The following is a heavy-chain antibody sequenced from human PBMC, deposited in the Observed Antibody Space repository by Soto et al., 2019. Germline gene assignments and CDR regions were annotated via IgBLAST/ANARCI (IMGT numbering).Heavy chain of an antibody. J-gene: IGHJ4*02. CDR1: GFTFSSYA. CDR3: AKFDTSGYSRSPFDY. Sequence: EVQLLESGGGLVQPGGSLRLSCAASGFTFSSYAMGWVRQAPGKGLEWVSAIGASGDSSYYADSVKGRFTISRDNAESTLYLQMNSVRAEDSALYYCAKFDTSGYSRSPFDYLGQGTLVPVSS. D-gene: IGHD3-22*01. V-gene: IGHV3-23*01. CDR2: IGASGDSS.